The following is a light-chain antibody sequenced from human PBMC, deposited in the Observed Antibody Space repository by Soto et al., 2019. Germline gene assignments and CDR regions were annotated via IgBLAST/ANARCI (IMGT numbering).Light chain of an antibody. V-gene: IGKV1-39*01. J-gene: IGKJ3*01. Sequence: DIQMTQSPSSLSPSVGDRVTITCRASQSISSYLNWYQQKPGKAPKLLIYAASSLQSGVPSRFSGSGSGTDFTLTISSLQPEDFATYYCQQSYSTPITFGPGTKVDIK. CDR2: AAS. CDR1: QSISSY. CDR3: QQSYSTPIT.